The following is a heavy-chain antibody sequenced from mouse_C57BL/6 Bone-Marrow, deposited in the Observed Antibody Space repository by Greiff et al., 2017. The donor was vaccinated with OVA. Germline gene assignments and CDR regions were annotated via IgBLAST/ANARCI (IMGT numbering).Heavy chain of an antibody. D-gene: IGHD1-1*02. CDR2: IHPNRGSN. V-gene: IGHV1-64*01. CDR1: GYTFPSYW. CDR3: ASALWSPFDY. Sequence: VQLQPPGAELVKPGASVKLSCKASGYTFPSYWLHWVKQRPGQGLEWIGMIHPNRGSNKYHEKLKSKATLTVDKSSSTAYMQLSSLTSDDAAVYYCASALWSPFDYWGQGTTLTVSS. J-gene: IGHJ2*01.